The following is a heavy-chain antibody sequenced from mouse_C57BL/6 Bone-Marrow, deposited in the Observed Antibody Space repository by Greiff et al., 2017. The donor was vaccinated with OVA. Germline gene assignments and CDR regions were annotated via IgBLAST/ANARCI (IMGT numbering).Heavy chain of an antibody. D-gene: IGHD2-2*01. CDR1: GYTFTDHT. CDR2: IYPRDGST. CDR3: ARGGIYYGYDVGFAY. Sequence: VQLQQSDAELVKPGASVKISCKVSGYTFTDHTIHWMKQRPEQGLEWIGYIYPRDGSTKYNEKFKGKATLTADKSSSTAYMQLNSLTSEDSAVYFCARGGIYYGYDVGFAYWGQGTTLTVSS. J-gene: IGHJ2*01. V-gene: IGHV1-78*01.